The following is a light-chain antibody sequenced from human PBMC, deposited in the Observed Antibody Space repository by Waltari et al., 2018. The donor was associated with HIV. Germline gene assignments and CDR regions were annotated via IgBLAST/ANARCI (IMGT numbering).Light chain of an antibody. CDR2: KDT. J-gene: IGLJ2*01. CDR3: QSADTSGTSVL. Sequence: SSDLTPSPSLSVSPGQTAKITCSGDVLANQFAFWYHRKPGQAPLLLIYKDTERPSKIPERFSASTSGTTVTLTISGVRAEDEAEYFCQSADTSGTSVLFGGGTTLTVL. CDR1: VLANQF. V-gene: IGLV3-25*03.